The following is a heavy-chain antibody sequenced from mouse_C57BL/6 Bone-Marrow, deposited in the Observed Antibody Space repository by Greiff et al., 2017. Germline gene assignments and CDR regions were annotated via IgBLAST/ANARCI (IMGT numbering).Heavy chain of an antibody. CDR1: GFTFSDYG. Sequence: DVKLVESGGGLVQPGGSLKLSCAASGFTFSDYGMAWVRQAPRKGPEWVAFIGNLAYSIYYADTVTGRFTISRENAKNTLYLEMSSLRSEDTAMYYCARQTAYYYYAMDYWGQGTSVTVSS. V-gene: IGHV5-15*01. CDR3: ARQTAYYYYAMDY. D-gene: IGHD4-1*01. J-gene: IGHJ4*01. CDR2: IGNLAYSI.